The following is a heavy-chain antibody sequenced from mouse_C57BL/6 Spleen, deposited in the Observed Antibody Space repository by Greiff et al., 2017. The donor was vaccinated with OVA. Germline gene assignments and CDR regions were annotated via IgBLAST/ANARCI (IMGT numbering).Heavy chain of an antibody. V-gene: IGHV5-4*03. Sequence: EVKLVESGGGLVKPGGSLKLSCAASGFTFSSYAMSWVRQTPEKRLEWVATISDGGSYTYYPDNVKGRFTISRDNAKNNLYLQMSHLKSEDTAMYYCARTGVGATRGTYYAMDYWGQGTSVTVSS. CDR2: ISDGGSYT. D-gene: IGHD1-1*01. CDR3: ARTGVGATRGTYYAMDY. CDR1: GFTFSSYA. J-gene: IGHJ4*01.